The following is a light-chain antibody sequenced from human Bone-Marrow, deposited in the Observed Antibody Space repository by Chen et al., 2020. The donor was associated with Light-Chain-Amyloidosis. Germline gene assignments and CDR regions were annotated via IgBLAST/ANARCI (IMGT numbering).Light chain of an antibody. CDR2: GSS. J-gene: IGKJ4*01. V-gene: IGKV3-20*01. Sequence: EIVLTQSPGPLSLSPGEGANLSCRASQTISSNYLTWYQQKFGQAPRLLIYGSSSRATGIPDRFTGSGSGTDFTLTINRLEPEDFAMYYCQQYGTSPLTLGGGTKVEIK. CDR3: QQYGTSPLT. CDR1: QTISSNY.